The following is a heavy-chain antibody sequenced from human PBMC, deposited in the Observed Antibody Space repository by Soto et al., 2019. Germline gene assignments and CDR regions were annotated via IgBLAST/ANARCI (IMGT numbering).Heavy chain of an antibody. V-gene: IGHV4-59*01. J-gene: IGHJ4*02. D-gene: IGHD5-12*01. CDR3: ARDVLPYSGYDKGDDY. CDR1: GGSISSYY. CDR2: IYYSGST. Sequence: QVQLQESGPGLVKPSETLSLTYTVSGGSISSYYWSWIRQPPGKGLEWIGYIYYSGSTNYNPSLKSRVTISVDTSKNQFSLKLSSVTAADTAVYYCARDVLPYSGYDKGDDYWGQGTLVTVSS.